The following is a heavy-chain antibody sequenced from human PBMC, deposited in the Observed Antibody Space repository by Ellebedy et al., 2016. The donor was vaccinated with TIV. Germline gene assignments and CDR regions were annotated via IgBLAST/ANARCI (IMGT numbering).Heavy chain of an antibody. V-gene: IGHV3-11*01. CDR2: ISSSGSTI. CDR3: ARGHYGEPFDY. J-gene: IGHJ4*02. D-gene: IGHD4-17*01. CDR1: GFTFSSYA. Sequence: GGSLRLXXAASGFTFSSYAMSWIRQAPGKGLEWVSYISSSGSTIYYADSVKGRFTISRDNAKNSLYLQMNSLRAEDTAVYYCARGHYGEPFDYWGQGTLVTVSS.